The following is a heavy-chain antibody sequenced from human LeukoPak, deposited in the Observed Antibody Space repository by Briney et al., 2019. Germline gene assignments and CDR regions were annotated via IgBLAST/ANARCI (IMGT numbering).Heavy chain of an antibody. J-gene: IGHJ2*01. CDR2: ISYDGSDK. D-gene: IGHD4-17*01. CDR1: GLIFTNYG. CDR3: AKHEYGDNWFFDL. V-gene: IGHV3-30*18. Sequence: PGRSLRLSCAASGLIFTNYGMHWVRQAAGKGLEWVAVISYDGSDKYYADSVKGRFTISRDDSKNTLYLQLNSLRVEDTAIYYCAKHEYGDNWFFDLWGRGTLVTVSS.